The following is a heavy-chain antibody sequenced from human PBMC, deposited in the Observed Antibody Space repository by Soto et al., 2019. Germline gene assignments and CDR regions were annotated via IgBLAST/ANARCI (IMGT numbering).Heavy chain of an antibody. Sequence: QVQLQESGPGLVQPSGTLSLTCAVSGGSISSTNWWSWVRQPPGKGLEWIGEIYHSGSTNYNPSLKSRVIISVDKSKNQFSLKLGSVTAADTAVYYCARAYGYSSNWFDPWGQGTLVTVSS. D-gene: IGHD5-18*01. J-gene: IGHJ5*02. CDR3: ARAYGYSSNWFDP. CDR2: IYHSGST. CDR1: GGSISSTNW. V-gene: IGHV4-4*02.